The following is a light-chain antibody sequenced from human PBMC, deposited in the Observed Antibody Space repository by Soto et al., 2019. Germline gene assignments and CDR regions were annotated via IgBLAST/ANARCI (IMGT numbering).Light chain of an antibody. Sequence: QPVLTQPPSLSGAPGQRITISCTGSSSNIGAGYDVHWYQQLPGTAPKLLIHGNSNRPSGVPDRFSGSKSGTSASLAITGLQAEDEADYYCQSYDNSLSGSGVFGTGTKLTVL. J-gene: IGLJ1*01. CDR2: GNS. V-gene: IGLV1-40*01. CDR3: QSYDNSLSGSGV. CDR1: SSNIGAGYD.